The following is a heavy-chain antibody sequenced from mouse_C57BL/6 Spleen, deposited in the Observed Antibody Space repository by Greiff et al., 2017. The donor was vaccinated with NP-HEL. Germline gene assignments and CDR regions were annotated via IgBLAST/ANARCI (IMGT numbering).Heavy chain of an antibody. D-gene: IGHD1-1*01. CDR3: ASAGIATVVAKAMDY. Sequence: EVQLQQSGAELVKPGASVKLSCTASGFNIKDYYMHWVKQRTEQGLEWIGWIDPEDGETKYAPKFQGKATITADTSSNTAYLQLSSLTSETTAVYYGASAGIATVVAKAMDYWGQGTSVTVSS. V-gene: IGHV14-2*01. CDR2: IDPEDGET. CDR1: GFNIKDYY. J-gene: IGHJ4*01.